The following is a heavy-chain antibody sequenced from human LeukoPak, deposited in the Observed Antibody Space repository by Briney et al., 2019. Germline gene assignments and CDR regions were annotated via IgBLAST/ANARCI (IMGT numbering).Heavy chain of an antibody. CDR1: GGTFSSYA. CDR2: IIPILSIA. CDR3: AHYDKNYYYYGMDV. D-gene: IGHD3-22*01. V-gene: IGHV1-69*04. J-gene: IGHJ6*02. Sequence: SVKVSCKASGGTFSSYAISWVRQAPGQGLEWMGRIIPILSIANYAQEFQGRVTITADKSTSTAYMELSSLRSEDTAVYYCAHYDKNYYYYGMDVWGQGTTVTVSS.